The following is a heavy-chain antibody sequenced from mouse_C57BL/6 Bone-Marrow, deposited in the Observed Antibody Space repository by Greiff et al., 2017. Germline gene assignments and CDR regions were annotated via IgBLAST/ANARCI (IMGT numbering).Heavy chain of an antibody. CDR3: ARRGGYHPYYAMDY. J-gene: IGHJ4*01. D-gene: IGHD3-1*01. Sequence: EVKLQESGPELVKPGASVKIPCKASGYTFTDYNMDWVKQSHGKSLEWIGDINPNNGGTIYNQKFKGKATLTVDKSSSTAYMELRSLTSEDTAVYYCARRGGYHPYYAMDYWGQGTSVTVSS. CDR1: GYTFTDYN. V-gene: IGHV1-18*01. CDR2: INPNNGGT.